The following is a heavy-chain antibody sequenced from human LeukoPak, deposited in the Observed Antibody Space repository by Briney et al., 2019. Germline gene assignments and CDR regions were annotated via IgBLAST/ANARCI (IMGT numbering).Heavy chain of an antibody. Sequence: GGSLRLSCAASGFTFSSYGMHWVRQAPGRGLEWVALIRYDGSNKYYADSVKGRFTISRDNSKNTLYLQMNSLRPDDTAVYDCAKDLGPVALNGGDYWGQGTLVTVSS. V-gene: IGHV3-30*02. J-gene: IGHJ4*02. CDR1: GFTFSSYG. CDR3: AKDLGPVALNGGDY. D-gene: IGHD6-19*01. CDR2: IRYDGSNK.